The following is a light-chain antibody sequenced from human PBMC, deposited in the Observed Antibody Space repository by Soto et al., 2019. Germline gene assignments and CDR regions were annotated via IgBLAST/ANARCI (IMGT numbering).Light chain of an antibody. J-gene: IGKJ2*01. Sequence: DIQMTQSPSSQSASVGDRVTMTCRASQSITTHVNWYQQKPGKAPKLLIYAASILQSGVPSRFSGSGSGTDFTLTISSLQPEDFATYFCQQSYSTPTPPTFGQGTKVEIK. CDR2: AAS. V-gene: IGKV1-39*01. CDR3: QQSYSTPTPPT. CDR1: QSITTH.